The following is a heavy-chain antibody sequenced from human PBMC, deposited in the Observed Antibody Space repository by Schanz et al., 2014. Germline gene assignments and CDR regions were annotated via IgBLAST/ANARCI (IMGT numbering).Heavy chain of an antibody. Sequence: EVQLLESGGGLVQPGGSLRLSCSASTFTFDHYAMSWVRQAPGKGLLWVSSISGTGGDDTYYADSVKGRFTISRDNSKNTLFLQMNSLRVEDSAIYYCAKDISDTSGKDDYWAQGTLVTVSS. V-gene: IGHV3-23*01. CDR2: ISGTGGDDT. CDR3: AKDISDTSGKDDY. D-gene: IGHD3-22*01. CDR1: TFTFDHYA. J-gene: IGHJ4*02.